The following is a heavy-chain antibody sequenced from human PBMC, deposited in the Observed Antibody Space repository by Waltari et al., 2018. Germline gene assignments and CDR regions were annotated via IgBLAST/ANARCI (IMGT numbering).Heavy chain of an antibody. CDR3: ARDLGYIKAFY. Sequence: EVQLVASGGGLVKPGGSLRLSCAASGFTFSSYSLTWVRQSQGKGLEWVSSISSSSSYIYYADSVKGRFTISRDNAKNSLYLQMNSLRAEDTAVYYCARDLGYIKAFYWGQGTLVTVSS. CDR2: ISSSSSYI. J-gene: IGHJ4*02. D-gene: IGHD4-4*01. CDR1: GFTFSSYS. V-gene: IGHV3-21*01.